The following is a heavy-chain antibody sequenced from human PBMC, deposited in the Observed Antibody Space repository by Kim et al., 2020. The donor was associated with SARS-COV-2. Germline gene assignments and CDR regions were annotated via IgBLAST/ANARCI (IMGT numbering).Heavy chain of an antibody. CDR1: GFSFSDAW. CDR2: IRSKTDGGTT. J-gene: IGHJ4*02. CDR3: TTDSSHTSWHY. D-gene: IGHD2-2*01. V-gene: IGHV3-15*01. Sequence: GGSLRLSCAVSGFSFSDAWMSWVRQAPGKGLEWIGRIRSKTDGGTTDYTAPVKGRFTISRDDSKNTVYVQMNSLKIEDTAVYYCTTDSSHTSWHYWGQGTLVTVSS.